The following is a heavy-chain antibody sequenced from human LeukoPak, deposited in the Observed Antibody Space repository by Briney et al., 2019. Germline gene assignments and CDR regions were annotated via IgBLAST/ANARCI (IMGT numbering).Heavy chain of an antibody. V-gene: IGHV1-2*02. CDR1: VYTFTGYY. Sequence: ASVKVSCKSSVYTFTGYYMHWVRQAPGQGLEWMGWINPNSCGTNYAQKFQGRVTMTRDTAISTAYMELSRLRSDDTAVYCCARDVLVPPNDYWGQGTPVTVSS. J-gene: IGHJ4*02. CDR3: ARDVLVPPNDY. D-gene: IGHD2-15*01. CDR2: INPNSCGT.